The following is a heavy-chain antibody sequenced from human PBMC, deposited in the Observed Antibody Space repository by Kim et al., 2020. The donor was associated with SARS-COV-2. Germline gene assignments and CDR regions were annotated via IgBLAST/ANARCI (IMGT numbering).Heavy chain of an antibody. CDR2: INHSGST. V-gene: IGHV4-34*01. Sequence: SETLSLTCAVYGGSFSGYYWSWIRQPPGKGLEWIGEINHSGSTNYNPSLKSRVTISVDTSKNQFSLKLSSVTAADTAVYYCARGTLIAAAGTSYYYYGMDVWGQGTTVTVSS. CDR3: ARGTLIAAAGTSYYYYGMDV. J-gene: IGHJ6*02. D-gene: IGHD6-13*01. CDR1: GGSFSGYY.